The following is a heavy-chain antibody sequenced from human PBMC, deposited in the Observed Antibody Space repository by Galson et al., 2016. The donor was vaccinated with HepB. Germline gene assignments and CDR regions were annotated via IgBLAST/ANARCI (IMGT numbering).Heavy chain of an antibody. CDR1: GYTFTSYG. CDR2: ISVYNGDT. V-gene: IGHV1-18*01. CDR3: ARKDDTDLDY. Sequence: SVKVSCKASGYTFTSYGITWVRQAPGHGLEWMGWISVYNGDTNYAQNRRDRVTMTADKSTNTAYMDLRSLRSADTAVYYCARKDDTDLDYWGQGSLVTVSS. D-gene: IGHD1-1*01. J-gene: IGHJ4*02.